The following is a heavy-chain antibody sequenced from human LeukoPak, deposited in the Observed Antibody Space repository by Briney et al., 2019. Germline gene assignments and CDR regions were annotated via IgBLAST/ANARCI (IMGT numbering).Heavy chain of an antibody. CDR3: ARKDEYNWKPTRGGIDY. Sequence: GGSLRLSCAASGFTFSSYAMSWVRQAPGKGLEWVSAISGSGGSTYYADSVKGRFTISRDNSKNTLYLQMNSLRAEDTAVYYCARKDEYNWKPTRGGIDYWGQGTLVTVSS. J-gene: IGHJ4*02. D-gene: IGHD1-20*01. CDR1: GFTFSSYA. CDR2: ISGSGGST. V-gene: IGHV3-23*01.